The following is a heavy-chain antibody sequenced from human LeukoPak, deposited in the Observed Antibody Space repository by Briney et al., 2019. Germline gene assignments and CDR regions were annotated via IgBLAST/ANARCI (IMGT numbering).Heavy chain of an antibody. J-gene: IGHJ4*02. D-gene: IGHD4-17*01. CDR2: ISYDGSNK. CDR1: GFTFSSYA. CDR3: ARDPPSRYGDENYFDY. V-gene: IGHV3-30-3*01. Sequence: GGSLRLSCAASGFTFSSYAMHWVRQAPGKGLEWVAVISYDGSNKYYADSVKGRFTISRDNSKNTLYLQMNSLRAEDTAVYYCARDPPSRYGDENYFDYWGREPWSPSPQ.